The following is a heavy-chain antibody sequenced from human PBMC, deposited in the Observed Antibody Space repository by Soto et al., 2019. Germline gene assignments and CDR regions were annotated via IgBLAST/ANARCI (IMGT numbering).Heavy chain of an antibody. Sequence: ASVKVSCKASGYTFTNYVIIWVRQAPGQGLEWVGRINTYNHNTNYAQRFQGRVTMTTDTSTTTAYMELRSLRSDDTAVYYCARGPRYGGAWGQGTLVTVSS. V-gene: IGHV1-18*01. J-gene: IGHJ5*02. CDR1: GYTFTNYV. D-gene: IGHD3-16*01. CDR2: INTYNHNT. CDR3: ARGPRYGGA.